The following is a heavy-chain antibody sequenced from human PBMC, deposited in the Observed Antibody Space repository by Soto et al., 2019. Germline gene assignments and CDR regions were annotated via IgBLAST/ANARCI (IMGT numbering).Heavy chain of an antibody. V-gene: IGHV3-30*18. CDR2: ISYDGSNK. CDR3: AKEVWSGPMDV. D-gene: IGHD3-3*01. J-gene: IGHJ6*02. Sequence: SLRLSRAPSRFTFSRYGMLCGRQAPGKGLEWVALISYDGSNKYYADSVKGRFTISRDNSKHTLYLQMNSLRAEDTAVYYCAKEVWSGPMDVWGQGTTVTVSS. CDR1: RFTFSRYG.